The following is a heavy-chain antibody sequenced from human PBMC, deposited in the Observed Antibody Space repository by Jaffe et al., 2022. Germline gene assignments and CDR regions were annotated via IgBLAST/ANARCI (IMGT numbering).Heavy chain of an antibody. D-gene: IGHD3-16*02. Sequence: QVQLVESGGGLVKPGGSLRLSCAASGFTFSDYYMSWIRQAPGKGLEWVSYISSSGSTIYYADSVKGRFTISRDNAKNSLYLQMNSLRAEDTAVYYCARGSIMITFGGVIVINDAFDIWGQGTMVTVSS. CDR3: ARGSIMITFGGVIVINDAFDI. V-gene: IGHV3-11*01. J-gene: IGHJ3*02. CDR2: ISSSGSTI. CDR1: GFTFSDYY.